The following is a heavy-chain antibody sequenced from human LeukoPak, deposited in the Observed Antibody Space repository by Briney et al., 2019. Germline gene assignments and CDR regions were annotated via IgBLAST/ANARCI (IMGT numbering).Heavy chain of an antibody. CDR2: IYYSGST. CDR1: GGSISSYY. CDR3: AREAYTAMAHAFDY. D-gene: IGHD5-18*01. Sequence: PSETLSLTCTVSGGSISSYYWSWIRQPPGKGLEWIGYIYYSGSTNYNPSLKSRVTISVDTSKNQFSLKLSSVTAADAAVYYCAREAYTAMAHAFDYWGQGTLVTVSS. J-gene: IGHJ4*02. V-gene: IGHV4-59*01.